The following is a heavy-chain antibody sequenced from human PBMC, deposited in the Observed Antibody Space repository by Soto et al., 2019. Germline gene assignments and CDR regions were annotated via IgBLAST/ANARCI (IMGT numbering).Heavy chain of an antibody. Sequence: GGSLRLSCAASGFTFSNAWMNRVRQAPGKGLEWVGRIKSKTDAGTTDYAAPVKGRFTISRDDSKNTLYLQMNSLKTEDTAVYYCTTDRPYYYDSSGYYYDYYYGMDVWGQGTTVTVS. CDR2: IKSKTDAGTT. J-gene: IGHJ6*02. V-gene: IGHV3-15*07. CDR1: GFTFSNAW. CDR3: TTDRPYYYDSSGYYYDYYYGMDV. D-gene: IGHD3-22*01.